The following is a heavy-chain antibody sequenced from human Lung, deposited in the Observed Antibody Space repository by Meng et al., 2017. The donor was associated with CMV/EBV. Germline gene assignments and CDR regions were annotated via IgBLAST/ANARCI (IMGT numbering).Heavy chain of an antibody. CDR3: ARGPGDFWSGYHGWFDP. Sequence: ETXSLTXTVSGGSVSSGSYYWSWIRQPPGKGLEWIGYIYYSGSTNYNPSLKSRVTISVDTSKNQFSLKLSSVTAADTAVYYCARGPGDFWSGYHGWFDPWGQGXLVTVSS. CDR2: IYYSGST. CDR1: GGSVSSGSYY. J-gene: IGHJ5*02. D-gene: IGHD3-3*01. V-gene: IGHV4-61*01.